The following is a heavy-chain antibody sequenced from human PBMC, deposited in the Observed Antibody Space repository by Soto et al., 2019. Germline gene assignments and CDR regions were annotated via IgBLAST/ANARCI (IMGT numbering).Heavy chain of an antibody. CDR2: AA. CDR1: VGTFSSYS. Sequence: QVQLVQSGAEVKKPGSSVKVSCKASVGTFSSYSISWVRQAPVQGLEWMGGAANSAQKFQGRLTVTADESTSTVYLELSSLTSEDTAVYYCAREGPPDIAWFDPWGKGPLVSVSS. J-gene: IGHJ5*02. V-gene: IGHV1-69*01. CDR3: AREGPPDIAWFDP. D-gene: IGHD2-15*01.